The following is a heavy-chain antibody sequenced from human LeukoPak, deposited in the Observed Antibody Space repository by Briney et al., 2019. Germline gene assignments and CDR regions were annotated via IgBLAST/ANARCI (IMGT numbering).Heavy chain of an antibody. V-gene: IGHV3-74*01. CDR2: TTSDGSTT. CDR3: ARGPRGGTLDF. D-gene: IGHD3-10*01. Sequence: GGSLRLSCAASGFTFSTYWMYWVRQAPGKGLVWVSRTTSDGSTTTYADSVKGRFTITRDNAKNTLYLQTNSLSAEDTAVYYCARGPRGGTLDFWGQGTLVTVSS. CDR1: GFTFSTYW. J-gene: IGHJ4*02.